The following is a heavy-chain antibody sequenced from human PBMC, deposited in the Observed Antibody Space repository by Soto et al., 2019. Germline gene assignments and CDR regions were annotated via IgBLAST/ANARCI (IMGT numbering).Heavy chain of an antibody. Sequence: GGSLRLSCSASGFTFSSYAMHWVRQAPGKGLEYVSAISSNGGSTYYADSVKGRFTISRDNSKNTLYLQMSRLRAEDTAVYYCVKDDGLHVSGENLFAYWGQGTLVTVPS. D-gene: IGHD3-10*01. J-gene: IGHJ4*02. V-gene: IGHV3-64D*09. CDR3: VKDDGLHVSGENLFAY. CDR1: GFTFSSYA. CDR2: ISSNGGST.